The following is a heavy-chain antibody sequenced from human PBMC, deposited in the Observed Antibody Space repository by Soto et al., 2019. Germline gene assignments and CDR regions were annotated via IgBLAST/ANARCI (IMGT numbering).Heavy chain of an antibody. CDR3: ARGWYYFDF. CDR1: VEPMTGGYY. V-gene: IGHV4-38-2*01. CDR2: IYYGGTT. J-gene: IGHJ4*02. Sequence: ETLSLTCDVSVEPMTGGYYWGWIRQSPGKGLEWIGSIYYGGTTYYNPSLRSRLAISIDTSKNQFSLRLSSVTAADTALYYCARGWYYFDFWGQGALVTVSS. D-gene: IGHD2-15*01.